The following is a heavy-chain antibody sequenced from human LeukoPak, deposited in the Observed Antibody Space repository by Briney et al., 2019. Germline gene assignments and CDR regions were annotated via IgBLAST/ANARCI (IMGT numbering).Heavy chain of an antibody. D-gene: IGHD3-22*01. V-gene: IGHV4-34*01. Sequence: DPSETLSLTCAVYGGSFSGYYWSWIRQPPGKGLEWIGEINHSGSTNYNPSLKSRVTISVDTSKNQFSLKLSSVTAADTAVYYCARRGAYYYDSSGYPYYFDYWGQGTLVTVSS. CDR2: INHSGST. CDR1: GGSFSGYY. J-gene: IGHJ4*02. CDR3: ARRGAYYYDSSGYPYYFDY.